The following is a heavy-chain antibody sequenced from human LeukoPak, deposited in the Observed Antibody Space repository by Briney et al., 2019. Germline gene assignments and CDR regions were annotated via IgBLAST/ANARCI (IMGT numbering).Heavy chain of an antibody. V-gene: IGHV3-7*01. CDR2: MKEDGGET. Sequence: GGSLRLSCAASGFIFSNYWMSWVRQAPGKGLEWVANMKEDGGETYYEDSVKGRFTIFRDNTKNSLYLQMNSLRADDTAVYYCASGSHFNYWGQGTLVTVSS. CDR1: GFIFSNYW. CDR3: ASGSHFNY. J-gene: IGHJ4*02.